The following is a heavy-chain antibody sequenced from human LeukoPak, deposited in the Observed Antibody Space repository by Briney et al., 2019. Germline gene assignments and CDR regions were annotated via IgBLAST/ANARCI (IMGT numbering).Heavy chain of an antibody. V-gene: IGHV1-2*02. CDR2: INPNSGGT. D-gene: IGHD3-22*01. CDR1: GYTFTGYY. CDR3: ARSLTMIVVVIAGY. J-gene: IGHJ4*02. Sequence: ASVKVSCKASGYTFTGYYMHWVRQAPGQGLEWMGWINPNSGGTNYAQKFQGRVTMTRDTSISTAYMELSRLRSDDTAVYYCARSLTMIVVVIAGYLGQGTMVTVSS.